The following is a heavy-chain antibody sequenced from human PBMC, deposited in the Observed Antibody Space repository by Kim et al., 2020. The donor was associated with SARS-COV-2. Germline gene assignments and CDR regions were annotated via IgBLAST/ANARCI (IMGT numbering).Heavy chain of an antibody. CDR3: ARHLGGQYLYGLDV. CDR1: GGSISFYY. J-gene: IGHJ6*02. V-gene: IGHV4-59*08. CDR2: MSFTGTA. Sequence: SETLSLTCSVSGGSISFYYWSWIRQPPGKGLEWIGYMSFTGTASYSPSLKGRVTMSVDTSHNHFSLSLSPLTAADTAVYYCARHLGGQYLYGLDVWGQGTTVTVSS. D-gene: IGHD3-16*01.